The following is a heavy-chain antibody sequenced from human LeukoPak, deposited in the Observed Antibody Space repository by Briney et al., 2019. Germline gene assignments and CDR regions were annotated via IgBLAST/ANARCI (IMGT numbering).Heavy chain of an antibody. CDR3: ARSSGSGWSFFDY. J-gene: IGHJ4*02. V-gene: IGHV5-51*01. D-gene: IGHD6-19*01. CDR1: GYGFPNYW. CDR2: IYPADSDA. Sequence: GESLRFSCKGSGYGFPNYWIGWLRQMPGKGLEWMGIIYPADSDARYSPSFQGQVTLSADKSISAAYLQWSSLKASDTAIYYCARSSGSGWSFFDYWGQGTLVTVSS.